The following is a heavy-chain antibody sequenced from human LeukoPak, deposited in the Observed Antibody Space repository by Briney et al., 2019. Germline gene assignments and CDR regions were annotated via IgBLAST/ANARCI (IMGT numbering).Heavy chain of an antibody. CDR1: GGSISSYY. J-gene: IGHJ3*02. V-gene: IGHV4-59*01. D-gene: IGHD5-18*01. CDR3: ARDLKPDTVMAPNDFDI. CDR2: IYYSGST. Sequence: PSETLSLTCTVSGGSISSYYWSWIRQPPGKGLEWIGYIYYSGSTNYNPSLKSRVTISVDTSKNQFSLKLSSVTAADTAVYYCARDLKPDTVMAPNDFDIWGQGTMVTVSS.